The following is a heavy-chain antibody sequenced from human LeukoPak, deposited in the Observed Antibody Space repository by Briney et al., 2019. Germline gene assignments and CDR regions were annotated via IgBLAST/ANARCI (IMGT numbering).Heavy chain of an antibody. CDR3: VKDAGTA. CDR2: IKKDGSEK. V-gene: IGHV3-7*01. Sequence: GGSRRLSCAASGFTFSSYSMNWVRQAPGKGLECVANIKKDGSEKYYINTVKGRFTISRDNAKNSLYLQMNSLRAEDTALYYCVKDAGTAWGQGTLVTVSS. D-gene: IGHD2-8*02. CDR1: GFTFSSYS. J-gene: IGHJ5*02.